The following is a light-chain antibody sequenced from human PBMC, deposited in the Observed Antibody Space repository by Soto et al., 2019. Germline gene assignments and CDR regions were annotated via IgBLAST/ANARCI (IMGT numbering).Light chain of an antibody. J-gene: IGKJ1*01. CDR2: DAS. CDR3: QHYNTYSWT. Sequence: DTQMTQSPSTLSASVGARIPITCRASQSINTWLAWYQQKPGKAPKLLIFDASSLESGVPSRFSGSGSQTEFTLTISSLQPDDFASYFCQHYNTYSWTFGQGTKVDIK. CDR1: QSINTW. V-gene: IGKV1-5*01.